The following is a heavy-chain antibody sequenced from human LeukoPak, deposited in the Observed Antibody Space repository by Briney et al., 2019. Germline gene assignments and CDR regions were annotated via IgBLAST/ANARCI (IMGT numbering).Heavy chain of an antibody. V-gene: IGHV3-74*01. Sequence: GGSLRLSCAASGLTGSHNYVSWVRQAPGKGLVWVSRIDRDGSRINYADSVKGRFTISRDNGKNTLFLQMNSLRAEDAAVYYCVRGNDYGGPHYWGQGTLVTVSS. CDR3: VRGNDYGGPHY. CDR1: GLTGSHNY. J-gene: IGHJ4*02. CDR2: IDRDGSRI. D-gene: IGHD4-23*01.